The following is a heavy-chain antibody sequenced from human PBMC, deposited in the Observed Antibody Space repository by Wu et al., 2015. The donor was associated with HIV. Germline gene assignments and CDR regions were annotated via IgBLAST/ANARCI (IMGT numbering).Heavy chain of an antibody. CDR2: IIPIFGTA. J-gene: IGHJ3*02. CDR1: GGTFSSYA. CDR3: ARSEPDYYGSGGAFDI. D-gene: IGHD3-10*01. V-gene: IGHV1-69*05. Sequence: QVQLVQSGAEVKKPGSSVKVSCKASGGTFSSYAISWVRQAPGQGLEWMGGIIPIFGTANYAQKFQGRVTITTDESTSTAYMELSSLRSEDTAVYYCARSEPDYYGSGGAFDIWGQGDNGHRLF.